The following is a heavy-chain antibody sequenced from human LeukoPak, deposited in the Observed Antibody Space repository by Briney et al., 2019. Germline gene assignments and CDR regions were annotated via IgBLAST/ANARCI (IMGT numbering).Heavy chain of an antibody. CDR3: AKNSSGGYSDY. CDR2: ISTYNGYS. D-gene: IGHD6-19*01. V-gene: IGHV1-18*01. J-gene: IGHJ4*02. Sequence: GASVKVSSKTSGYTFTSSGISWVRQAPGQGLEWMGWISTYNGYSKYAQNLQGRVTMTADTSTSTAYMELSSLRSDDTAVYYCAKNSSGGYSDYWGQGTLVTVSS. CDR1: GYTFTSSG.